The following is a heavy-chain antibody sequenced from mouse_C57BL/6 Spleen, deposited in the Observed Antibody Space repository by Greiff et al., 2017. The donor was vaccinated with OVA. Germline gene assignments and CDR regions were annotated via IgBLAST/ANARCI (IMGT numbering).Heavy chain of an antibody. CDR2: IYPGDGDT. CDR1: GYAFSSYW. Sequence: QVQLQQSGAELVKPGASVKISCKASGYAFSSYWMNWVKQRPGKGLEWIGQIYPGDGDTNYNGKFKGKATLTADKSSSTAYMQLSSLTSEDSAVYFCARGLRGGYYFDYWGQGTTLTVSS. CDR3: ARGLRGGYYFDY. V-gene: IGHV1-80*01. D-gene: IGHD2-2*01. J-gene: IGHJ2*01.